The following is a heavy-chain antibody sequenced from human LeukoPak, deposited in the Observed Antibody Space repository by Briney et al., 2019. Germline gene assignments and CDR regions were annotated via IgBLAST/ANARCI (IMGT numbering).Heavy chain of an antibody. V-gene: IGHV1-2*02. CDR3: ARGYDILTGIGEDMDV. D-gene: IGHD3-9*01. Sequence: ASVKVSCKASGYTFTSYGIIWVRQAPGQGLEWMGWINPNSGGTNYAQKFQGRVTMTRDTSISTAYMELSRLRSDDTAVYYCARGYDILTGIGEDMDVWGKGTTVTISS. CDR1: GYTFTSYG. CDR2: INPNSGGT. J-gene: IGHJ6*03.